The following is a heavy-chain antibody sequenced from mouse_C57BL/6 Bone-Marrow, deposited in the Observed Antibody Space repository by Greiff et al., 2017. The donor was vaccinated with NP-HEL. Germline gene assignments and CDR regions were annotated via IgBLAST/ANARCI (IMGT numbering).Heavy chain of an antibody. Sequence: VQLQQSGPELVKPGASVKISCKASGYSFTGYYMNWVKQSPEKSLEWIGEINPSTGGTTYNQKFKAKATLTVDKSSSTAYMQLKSLTSEDTAVYDWARRTGLRYGSRRFDYWGQGTTLTVSS. D-gene: IGHD1-1*01. CDR3: ARRTGLRYGSRRFDY. CDR1: GYSFTGYY. V-gene: IGHV1-42*01. J-gene: IGHJ2*01. CDR2: INPSTGGT.